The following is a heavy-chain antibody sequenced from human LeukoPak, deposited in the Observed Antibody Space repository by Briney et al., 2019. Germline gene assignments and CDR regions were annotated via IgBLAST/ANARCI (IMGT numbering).Heavy chain of an antibody. Sequence: SETLSLTCTVSGYSISSGYYWGWIRQPPGKGLEWIGSIYHSGSTYYNPSLKSRVTISVDTSKNQFSLKLSSVTAADTAVYYCARDEVWYYYGSGSYSRFDYWGQGTLVTVSS. CDR1: GYSISSGYY. D-gene: IGHD3-10*01. V-gene: IGHV4-38-2*02. J-gene: IGHJ4*02. CDR2: IYHSGST. CDR3: ARDEVWYYYGSGSYSRFDY.